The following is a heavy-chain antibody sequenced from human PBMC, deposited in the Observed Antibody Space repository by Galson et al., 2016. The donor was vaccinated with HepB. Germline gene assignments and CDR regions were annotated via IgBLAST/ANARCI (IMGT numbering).Heavy chain of an antibody. CDR3: ARPGDYGFDN. J-gene: IGHJ2*01. V-gene: IGHV4-39*01. CDR2: IHYSGSI. Sequence: PGKGLEWIANIHYSGSIDYKSSLKSRVTISLDKFKNQFSLKLNSVTAADTAFYYCARPGDYGFDNWGRGTLVTVSS. D-gene: IGHD4-17*01.